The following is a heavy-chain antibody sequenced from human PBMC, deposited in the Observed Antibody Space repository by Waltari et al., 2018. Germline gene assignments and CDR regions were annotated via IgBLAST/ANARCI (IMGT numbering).Heavy chain of an antibody. V-gene: IGHV4-59*01. CDR3: ARSRLDEGAFDI. CDR1: GGSISSYY. J-gene: IGHJ3*02. CDR2: IYYSGST. Sequence: VQLQESGPGLVKPSETLSLTCTVSGGSISSYYWSWIRQPPGKGLEWIGYIYYSGSTNYNPSLKSRVTISVDTSKNQFSLKLSSVTAADTAVYYCARSRLDEGAFDIWGQGTMVTVSS. D-gene: IGHD6-19*01.